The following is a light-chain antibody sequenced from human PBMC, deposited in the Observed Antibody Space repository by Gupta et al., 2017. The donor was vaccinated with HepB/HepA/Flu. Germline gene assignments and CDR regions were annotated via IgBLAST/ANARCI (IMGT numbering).Light chain of an antibody. V-gene: IGLV3-27*01. Sequence: SYQLTQASSVSVSPGQTVRITCSGDLLATKYARWFQQRPGQAPVLLIYKDSVRPSGVPERFSGSNSATTVTLTISAAQVEEESYYYSYYATDNFVVFGGGTKLTVL. CDR1: LLATKY. CDR3: YYATDNFVV. CDR2: KDS. J-gene: IGLJ2*01.